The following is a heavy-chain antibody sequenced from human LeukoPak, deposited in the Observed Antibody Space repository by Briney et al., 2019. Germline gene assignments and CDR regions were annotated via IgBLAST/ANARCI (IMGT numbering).Heavy chain of an antibody. V-gene: IGHV3-23*01. CDR3: AKVVSVRATIFGVVPTFDY. Sequence: QPGGSLRLSCAASGFTFSSYAMSWVRQAPGKGLEWVSAISRSGGSTYYADSVKGRFTISRDNSKNTLYLQMNSLRAEDTAVYYCAKVVSVRATIFGVVPTFDYWGQGTLVTVSS. D-gene: IGHD3-3*01. J-gene: IGHJ4*02. CDR1: GFTFSSYA. CDR2: ISRSGGST.